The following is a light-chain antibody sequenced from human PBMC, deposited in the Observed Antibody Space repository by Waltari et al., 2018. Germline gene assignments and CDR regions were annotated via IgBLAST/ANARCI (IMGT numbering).Light chain of an antibody. CDR3: CSYTSRKTRL. CDR1: STDVGGSTY. V-gene: IGLV2-14*01. CDR2: EVS. Sequence: QSALTQPASVSGSPGQSITTSCTGTSTDVGGSTYASWYQPHPGKAPKLMIYEVSNRPSGISNRFSGSKSGNTASLTISGLQAEDEADYYCCSYTSRKTRLFGGGTKVTVL. J-gene: IGLJ2*01.